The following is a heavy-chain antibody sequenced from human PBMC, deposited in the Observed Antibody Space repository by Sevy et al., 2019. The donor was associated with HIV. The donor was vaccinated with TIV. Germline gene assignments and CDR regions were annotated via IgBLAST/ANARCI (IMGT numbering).Heavy chain of an antibody. CDR1: GFTFSYYA. CDR2: ISGSGGRA. Sequence: GGSLRLSCAASGFTFSYYAMSWVRQAPGKGLEWVSVISGSGGRAFYADSVKGRFTISRDNSKNTLYLHMNSLRAEDTAVYYCARDGDWGGAFYYYYTDVWGKGTTVTVSS. D-gene: IGHD3-16*01. J-gene: IGHJ6*03. CDR3: ARDGDWGGAFYYYYTDV. V-gene: IGHV3-23*01.